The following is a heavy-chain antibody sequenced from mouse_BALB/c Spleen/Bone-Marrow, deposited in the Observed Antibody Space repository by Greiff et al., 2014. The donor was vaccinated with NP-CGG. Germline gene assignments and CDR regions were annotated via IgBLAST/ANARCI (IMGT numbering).Heavy chain of an antibody. Sequence: VQLQQSGPELVKPGTSMEISCKASGYSFTGYTMNWVKQSHGKNLEWIGLIYPYNGGTTYNQKFKGKATFTIDKASSTAYMELLSLTSEDSAVYYCARSDYYGSSYKAWFTYWGQGTLVTVSA. CDR2: IYPYNGGT. CDR1: GYSFTGYT. J-gene: IGHJ3*01. D-gene: IGHD1-1*01. CDR3: ARSDYYGSSYKAWFTY. V-gene: IGHV1-18*01.